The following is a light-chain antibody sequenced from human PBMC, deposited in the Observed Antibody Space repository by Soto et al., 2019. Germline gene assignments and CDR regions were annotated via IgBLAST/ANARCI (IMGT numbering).Light chain of an antibody. J-gene: IGLJ2*01. CDR2: EDI. CDR1: SSDVGSYNL. CDR3: CSYTSSDTLL. Sequence: QSALTQPASVSWSPGQSITIFCTGTSSDVGSYNLVSWYQQHPGKVPKLMIYEDIERPSGVSNRFSGSKSGNTASLTISWLQAEDEADYYCCSYTSSDTLLFGGGITLPVL. V-gene: IGLV2-23*01.